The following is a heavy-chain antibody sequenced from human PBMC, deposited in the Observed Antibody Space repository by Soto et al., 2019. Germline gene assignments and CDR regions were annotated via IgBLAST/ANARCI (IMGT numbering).Heavy chain of an antibody. CDR1: GGSFSGYY. J-gene: IGHJ5*02. CDR2: ITHSGST. Sequence: SETLSLTCAVYGGSFSGYYWSWIRQPPGKGLEWIGEITHSGSTNYKPSLKSRVTISVDTSKNQFSLKLSSVTAADKDVYYCARSLGYCSGGSCWFDPWGQGPMVTVSS. V-gene: IGHV4-34*01. CDR3: ARSLGYCSGGSCWFDP. D-gene: IGHD2-15*01.